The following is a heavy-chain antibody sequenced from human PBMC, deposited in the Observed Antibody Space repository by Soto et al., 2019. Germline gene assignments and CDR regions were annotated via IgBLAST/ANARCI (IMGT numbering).Heavy chain of an antibody. CDR1: GGTFNNYA. J-gene: IGHJ4*02. Sequence: QVQLVQSGAEVKKPGSSVKVSCKASGGTFNNYAISWVRQAPGQGHEWMGGIIPIIGTADYAHKFQGRLAISADESTGTTFMELSSLRSEDTALYYCARGGVDVVATSAFDYWGQGTLVTVSS. D-gene: IGHD5-12*01. V-gene: IGHV1-69*01. CDR2: IIPIIGTA. CDR3: ARGGVDVVATSAFDY.